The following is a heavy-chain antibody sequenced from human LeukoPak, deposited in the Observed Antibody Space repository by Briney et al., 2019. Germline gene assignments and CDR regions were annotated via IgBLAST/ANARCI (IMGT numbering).Heavy chain of an antibody. CDR1: GVSISTYS. D-gene: IGHD5-24*01. CDR2: MFYTGTT. Sequence: NPSETLSLTCSVSGVSISTYSWSWIRQPPGKGLEWIGYMFYTGTTNYNPSLTSRVTISVDTSKNQVSLKLSSVTAADTAVYYCAGGDGYIPIWGQGTVVSVSS. V-gene: IGHV4-59*08. CDR3: AGGDGYIPI. J-gene: IGHJ3*02.